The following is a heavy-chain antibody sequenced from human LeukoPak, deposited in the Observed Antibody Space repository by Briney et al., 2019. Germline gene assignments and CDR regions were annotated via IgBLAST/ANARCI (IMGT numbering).Heavy chain of an antibody. CDR3: ARARGTVAIDY. CDR1: GGSFSGYY. D-gene: IGHD5-12*01. V-gene: IGHV4-34*01. CDR2: INHSGST. J-gene: IGHJ4*01. Sequence: PSETLSLTCAVYGGSFSGYYWSWIRQPPGKGLEWIGEINHSGSTNYNPSLKSRVTISVDTSKNQFSLKLSSVTAADTAVYYCARARGTVAIDYWGHGTLVTVSS.